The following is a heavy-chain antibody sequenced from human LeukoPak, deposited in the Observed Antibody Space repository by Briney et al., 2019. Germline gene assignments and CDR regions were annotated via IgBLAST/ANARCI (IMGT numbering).Heavy chain of an antibody. J-gene: IGHJ4*02. V-gene: IGHV3-23*01. CDR3: AKGHYYGSGSLDY. CDR2: ISGSGDNT. Sequence: GGSLRLSCAASGFTSSSYAMSWVRQAPGKGLEWVSGISGSGDNTYCADSVKGRFTISRDNSKNTLYVQVNSLGTEDTAAYYCAKGHYYGSGSLDYWGQGTLVTVSS. CDR1: GFTSSSYA. D-gene: IGHD3-10*01.